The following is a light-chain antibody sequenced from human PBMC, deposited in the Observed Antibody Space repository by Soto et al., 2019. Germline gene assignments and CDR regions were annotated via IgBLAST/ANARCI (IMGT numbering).Light chain of an antibody. CDR1: QSVLYSSNNKNC. CDR2: WAS. CDR3: QQYYSTLWT. J-gene: IGKJ1*01. Sequence: DIVMTQSPDSLAVSLGERATINCKSSQSVLYSSNNKNCLAWYQQKPGQPPKLLIYWASTREYGVPDRFSGSGSGTDFTLTISSLQAEDVAVYYCQQYYSTLWTFGQGTKVEIK. V-gene: IGKV4-1*01.